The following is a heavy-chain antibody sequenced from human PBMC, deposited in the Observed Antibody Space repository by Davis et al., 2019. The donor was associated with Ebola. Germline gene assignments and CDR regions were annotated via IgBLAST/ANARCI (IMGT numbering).Heavy chain of an antibody. V-gene: IGHV4-59*08. CDR1: GGSISSYY. J-gene: IGHJ5*02. Sequence: PSETLSLTCTVSGGSISSYYWSWIRQPPGKGLEWIGYIYYSGSTNYNPSLKSRITISVDTSKNQFSLKLSSVTAADTAVYYCARHYYGSGSYCCGGWFDPWGQGTLVTVSS. D-gene: IGHD3-10*01. CDR3: ARHYYGSGSYCCGGWFDP. CDR2: IYYSGST.